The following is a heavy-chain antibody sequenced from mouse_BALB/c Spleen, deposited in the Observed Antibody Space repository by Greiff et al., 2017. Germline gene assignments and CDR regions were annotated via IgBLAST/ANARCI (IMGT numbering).Heavy chain of an antibody. D-gene: IGHD1-1*01. V-gene: IGHV5-6-3*01. J-gene: IGHJ4*01. CDR1: GFTFSSYG. CDR2: INSNGGST. CDR3: ARDDYGSSYAYYYAMDY. Sequence: EVKLMESGGGLVQPGGSLKLSCAASGFTFSSYGMSWVRQTPDKRLELVATINSNGGSTYYPDSVKGRFTISRDNAKNTLYLQMSSLKSEDTAMYYCARDDYGSSYAYYYAMDYWGQGTSVTVSS.